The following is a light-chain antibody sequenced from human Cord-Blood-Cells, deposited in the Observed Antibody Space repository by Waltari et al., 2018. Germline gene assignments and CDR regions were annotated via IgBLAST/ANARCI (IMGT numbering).Light chain of an antibody. CDR1: SSDVGRYHL. J-gene: IGLJ3*02. V-gene: IGLV2-23*01. Sequence: QSALTHPASVSGSPGQSITISCTGTSSDVGRYHLVSWYQQHPGTAPKLMIYEGSKRPSGVSNRFSGSKSGNTASLTISGLQAEDEADYYCCSYAGSSTYWVFGGGTKLTVL. CDR3: CSYAGSSTYWV. CDR2: EGS.